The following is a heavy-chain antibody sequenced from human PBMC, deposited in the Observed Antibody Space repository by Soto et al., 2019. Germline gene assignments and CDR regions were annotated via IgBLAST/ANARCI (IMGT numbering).Heavy chain of an antibody. V-gene: IGHV1-69*06. D-gene: IGHD3-10*01. CDR2: IIPIFGTA. CDR3: ARGNDYGLGRPDAFDI. CDR1: GGTFSSYA. J-gene: IGHJ3*02. Sequence: QVQLVQSGAEVKKPGSSVKVSCKASGGTFSSYAISWVRQAPGQGLEWMGGIIPIFGTANYAQKFQGRVTITADKSTSTAYMELSSVRSEDRAVYYCARGNDYGLGRPDAFDIWGQGTMVTVSS.